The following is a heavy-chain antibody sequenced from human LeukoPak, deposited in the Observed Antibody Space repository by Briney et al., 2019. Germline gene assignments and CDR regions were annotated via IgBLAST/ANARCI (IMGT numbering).Heavy chain of an antibody. CDR1: GGSFSGYY. J-gene: IGHJ4*02. CDR3: ARGPWAVAGLIDY. V-gene: IGHV4-34*01. CDR2: INHSGST. D-gene: IGHD6-19*01. Sequence: SETLSLTCAVYGGSFSGYYWSLIRQPPGKGLEWIGEINHSGSTNYNPSLKSRVTISVDTSKNQFSLKLSSVTAADTAVYYCARGPWAVAGLIDYWGQGTLVTVSS.